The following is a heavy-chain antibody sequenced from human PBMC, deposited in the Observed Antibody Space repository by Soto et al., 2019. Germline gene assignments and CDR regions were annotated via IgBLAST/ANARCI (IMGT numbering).Heavy chain of an antibody. Sequence: GGSLRLSCAASGFTFSSYSMNWVRQAPGKGLEWVSSISSSSSHIYYADSVKGRFTISRDNAKNSLYLQMNSLRAEDTAVYYCARDGRNYYGMDVWGQGTTVTVSS. D-gene: IGHD1-26*01. CDR3: ARDGRNYYGMDV. CDR1: GFTFSSYS. J-gene: IGHJ6*02. V-gene: IGHV3-21*01. CDR2: ISSSSSHI.